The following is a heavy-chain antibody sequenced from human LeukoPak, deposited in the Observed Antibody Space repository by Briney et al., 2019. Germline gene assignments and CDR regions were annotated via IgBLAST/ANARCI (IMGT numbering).Heavy chain of an antibody. Sequence: PGGSLRLSCAASGFIFSSHWMSWVRQAPGKGLEWVTNIKEDGSEKNYVDSVKGRFTISRDNAKNSLYLQMNSLTAEDTAVYYCARGPVVGATGWHFGRWGQGTLVTVSS. CDR1: GFIFSSHW. J-gene: IGHJ5*02. V-gene: IGHV3-7*01. CDR3: ARGPVVGATGWHFGR. D-gene: IGHD1-26*01. CDR2: IKEDGSEK.